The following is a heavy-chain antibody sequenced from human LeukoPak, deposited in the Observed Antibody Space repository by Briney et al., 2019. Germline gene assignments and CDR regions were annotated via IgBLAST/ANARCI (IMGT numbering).Heavy chain of an antibody. CDR3: AHRRGVDYYGSGGVLYDAFDI. V-gene: IGHV2-5*02. Sequence: SGPTLVKPTQTLTLTCTFSGVSLSTSGGGVGWIRQPPGKALEWLALIYWDDDKRYSPSLKSRLTITKDTSKHQVVLTMTNMDPVDTATYYCAHRRGVDYYGSGGVLYDAFDIWGQGTMVTVSS. CDR1: GVSLSTSGGG. J-gene: IGHJ3*02. D-gene: IGHD3-10*01. CDR2: IYWDDDK.